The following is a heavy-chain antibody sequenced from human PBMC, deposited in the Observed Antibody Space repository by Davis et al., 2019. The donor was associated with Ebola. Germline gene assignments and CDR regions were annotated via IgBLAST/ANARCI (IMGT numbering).Heavy chain of an antibody. V-gene: IGHV1-46*01. CDR2: INPSGGST. D-gene: IGHD3-22*01. J-gene: IGHJ5*02. CDR3: ARGAYDSSGYYYVWFDP. Sequence: ASVKVSCKASGYTFTSYYMHWVRQAPGQGLEWMGIINPSGGSTSYAQKFQGRVTMTRDTSTSTVYMELGSLRSEDTAVYYCARGAYDSSGYYYVWFDPWGQGTLVTVSS. CDR1: GYTFTSYY.